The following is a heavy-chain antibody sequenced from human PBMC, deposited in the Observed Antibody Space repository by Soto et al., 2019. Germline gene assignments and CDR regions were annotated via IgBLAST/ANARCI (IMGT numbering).Heavy chain of an antibody. V-gene: IGHV1-69*02. Sequence: SVKVSCKASGGTFSSYTISWVRQAPGQGLEWMGRIIPILGIANYAQKFQGRVTITADKSTSTAYMELSSLRSEDTAVYYCARGSAYCGGDCYSNDYCAQGILGTGSS. D-gene: IGHD2-21*02. J-gene: IGHJ4*02. CDR1: GGTFSSYT. CDR2: IIPILGIA. CDR3: ARGSAYCGGDCYSNDY.